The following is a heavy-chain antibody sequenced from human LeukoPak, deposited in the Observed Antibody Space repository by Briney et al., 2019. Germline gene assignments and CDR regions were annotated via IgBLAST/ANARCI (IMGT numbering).Heavy chain of an antibody. D-gene: IGHD3-22*01. Sequence: GGSLRLSCAASGFTFSDYYMSWIRQAPGKGLEWVSYISSSGSTIYYADSVKGRFTISRDNAKNSLYLQMNSLRAEDTAVYYCARDYYDGSGYYYGSYWFDPWGQGTLVTVSS. V-gene: IGHV3-11*01. J-gene: IGHJ5*02. CDR2: ISSSGSTI. CDR3: ARDYYDGSGYYYGSYWFDP. CDR1: GFTFSDYY.